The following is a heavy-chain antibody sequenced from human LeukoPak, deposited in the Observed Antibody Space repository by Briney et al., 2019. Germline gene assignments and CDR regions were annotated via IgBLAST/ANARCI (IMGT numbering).Heavy chain of an antibody. J-gene: IGHJ4*02. V-gene: IGHV1-46*01. CDR2: INPSGGST. D-gene: IGHD6-13*01. Sequence: ASVKVSCKASGGTFSSYAISWVRQAPGQGLEWMGIINPSGGSTSYAQKFQGRVTMTRDTSTSTVYMELSSLRSEDTAVYYCARPYSSSWYLFDYWGQGTLVTVSS. CDR1: GGTFSSYA. CDR3: ARPYSSSWYLFDY.